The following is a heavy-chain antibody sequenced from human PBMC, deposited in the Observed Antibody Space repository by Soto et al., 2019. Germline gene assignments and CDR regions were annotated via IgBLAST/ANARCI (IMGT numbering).Heavy chain of an antibody. CDR3: ARGAYYGSGSYYKSLAIDY. D-gene: IGHD3-10*01. CDR1: GFTFSSYA. J-gene: IGHJ4*02. V-gene: IGHV3-30-3*01. CDR2: ISYDGSNK. Sequence: PGGSRRLSCAASGFTFSSYAMHWVRQAPGKGLEWVAVISYDGSNKYYADSVKGRFTISRDNSKNTLYLQMNSLRAEDTAVYYCARGAYYGSGSYYKSLAIDYWGQGTLVTVSS.